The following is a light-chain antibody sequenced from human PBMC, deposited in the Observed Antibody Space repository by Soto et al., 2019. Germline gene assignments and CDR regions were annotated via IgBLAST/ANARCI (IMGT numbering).Light chain of an antibody. CDR3: QQYNNWSPWT. CDR2: DAS. CDR1: QSVSSN. V-gene: IGKV3-15*01. Sequence: EIVMTQSPATLSVSPGERATLSCRASQSVSSNLAWYQQKPGQAPRLLIYDASTRATGIPARFSGSGSGTEFTLTISSRQSEDFAVYYCQQYNNWSPWTFGQGTKVEIK. J-gene: IGKJ1*01.